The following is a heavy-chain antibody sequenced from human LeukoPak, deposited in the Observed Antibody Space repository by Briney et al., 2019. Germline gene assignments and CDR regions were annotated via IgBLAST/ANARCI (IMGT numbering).Heavy chain of an antibody. CDR1: GGTFSSYA. Sequence: GASVKVSCKASGGTFSSYAISWVRQAPGQGLEWRGGIIPIFGTANYAQKFQGRVTITADESTSTAYMELSSLRSEDTAVYYCTYDFWSGYYFNDAFDIWGQGTMVTVSS. V-gene: IGHV1-69*13. J-gene: IGHJ3*02. CDR2: IIPIFGTA. D-gene: IGHD3-3*01. CDR3: TYDFWSGYYFNDAFDI.